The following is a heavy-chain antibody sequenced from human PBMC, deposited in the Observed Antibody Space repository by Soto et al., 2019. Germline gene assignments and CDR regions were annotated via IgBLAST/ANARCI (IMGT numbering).Heavy chain of an antibody. CDR1: GFTFSSYS. D-gene: IGHD5-12*01. CDR3: ARDGRRWLQLRSYYFDY. Sequence: EVQLVESGGGLVQPGGSLRLSCAASGFTFSSYSMNWVRQAPGKGLEWVSYISSSSSTIYYADSVKGRFTISRDNAKNSLYLQMNSLRDEDTAVYYCARDGRRWLQLRSYYFDYWGQGTLVTVSS. J-gene: IGHJ4*02. V-gene: IGHV3-48*02. CDR2: ISSSSSTI.